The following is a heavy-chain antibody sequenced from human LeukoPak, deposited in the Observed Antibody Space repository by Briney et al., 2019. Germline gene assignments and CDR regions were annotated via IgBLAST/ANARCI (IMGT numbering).Heavy chain of an antibody. V-gene: IGHV3-74*01. CDR1: GFTFSGYW. CDR2: INSDESTT. J-gene: IGHJ4*02. D-gene: IGHD6-13*01. CDR3: VRESGAAADY. Sequence: PGGSLRLSCEASGFTFSGYWMHWVRQAPGKGLVWVSRINSDESTTNYADPVKGRFTISRDNAKNTLYLQMDSLRAEDTAVYYCVRESGAAADYWGQGTLVTVSS.